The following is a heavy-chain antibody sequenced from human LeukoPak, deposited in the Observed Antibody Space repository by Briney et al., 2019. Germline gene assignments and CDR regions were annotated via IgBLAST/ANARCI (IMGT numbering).Heavy chain of an antibody. CDR1: GFTFSHCA. Sequence: GGSLRLSCAASGFTFSHCAMGWVRQAPGKGLEWVSAIGGSGDTTYYADSVKGRFTISRDNSKNTLYLQMNSLRAEDTAVYFCVKRDAANSKGIDYWGQGTLVTVSS. CDR2: IGGSGDTT. CDR3: VKRDAANSKGIDY. V-gene: IGHV3-23*01. J-gene: IGHJ4*02. D-gene: IGHD4/OR15-4a*01.